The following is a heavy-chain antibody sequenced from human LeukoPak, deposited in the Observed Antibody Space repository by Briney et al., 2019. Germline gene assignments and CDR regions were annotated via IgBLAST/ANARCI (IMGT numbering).Heavy chain of an antibody. D-gene: IGHD6-13*01. CDR1: GFTFSDYY. J-gene: IGHJ4*02. CDR3: AKGSSSWYTQFDY. CDR2: ISSSGSTI. Sequence: GGSLRLSCAASGFTFSDYYMSWIRQAPGKGLEWVSYISSSGSTIYYADSVKGRFTISRDNAKNSLYLQMNSLRAEDMALYYCAKGSSSWYTQFDYWGQGTLVTVSS. V-gene: IGHV3-11*01.